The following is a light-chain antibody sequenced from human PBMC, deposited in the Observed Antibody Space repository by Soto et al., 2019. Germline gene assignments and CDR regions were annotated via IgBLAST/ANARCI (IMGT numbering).Light chain of an antibody. J-gene: IGKJ4*01. V-gene: IGKV3-11*01. CDR3: PQRSNWPPA. CDR1: QSVSSN. Sequence: IVMTQSPATLSVSPGERATLSCRASQSVSSNLAWYQQKPGQAPRLLIYGASTRATGIPARFSASGSGTDFTLTISSLEPEDFAVYYCPQRSNWPPAFGGGTKVDI. CDR2: GAS.